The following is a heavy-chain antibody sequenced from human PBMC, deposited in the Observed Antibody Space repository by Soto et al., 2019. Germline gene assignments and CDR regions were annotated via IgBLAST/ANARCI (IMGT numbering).Heavy chain of an antibody. D-gene: IGHD3-10*01. Sequence: PSETLSLTCTVSGGSISSSSYYWGWIRQPPGKGLEWIGSIYYSGSTYYNPSLKSRVTISVDTSKNQFSLKLSSVTAADTAVYYCARSIQHYYGSGSYPSGVDYWGQGTLVTVSS. V-gene: IGHV4-39*01. CDR3: ARSIQHYYGSGSYPSGVDY. J-gene: IGHJ4*02. CDR2: IYYSGST. CDR1: GGSISSSSYY.